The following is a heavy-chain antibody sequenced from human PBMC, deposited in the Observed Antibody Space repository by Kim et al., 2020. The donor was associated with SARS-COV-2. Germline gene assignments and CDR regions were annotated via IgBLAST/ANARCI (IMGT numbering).Heavy chain of an antibody. Sequence: SETLSLTCTVSGGSISSSAYYWGWIRQPPGKKLEWIGSISYSGSIYYNPSVKSRVTISVDTSKNQFSLKLSSVTAADTAVYYCARTTMSFYFDCWGQGTLVTVSS. J-gene: IGHJ4*02. CDR2: ISYSGSI. CDR3: ARTTMSFYFDC. D-gene: IGHD5-12*01. V-gene: IGHV4-39*07. CDR1: GGSISSSAYY.